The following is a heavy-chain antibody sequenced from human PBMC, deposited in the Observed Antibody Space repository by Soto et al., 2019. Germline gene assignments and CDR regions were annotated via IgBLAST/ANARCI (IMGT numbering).Heavy chain of an antibody. D-gene: IGHD2-8*01. CDR3: ASSILYAYYYYGMDV. CDR1: GGSISSGGYY. J-gene: IGHJ6*02. V-gene: IGHV4-31*03. CDR2: IYCSGST. Sequence: VQLQESGPGLVKRSQTQSLTGTVSGGSISSGGYYWSWIRQHPGKGLEWIGYIYCSGSTYYNPSLKSRVTISVDTSKNQFSLTLSSVTDADTAVYYCASSILYAYYYYGMDVWGQGTTVTVSS.